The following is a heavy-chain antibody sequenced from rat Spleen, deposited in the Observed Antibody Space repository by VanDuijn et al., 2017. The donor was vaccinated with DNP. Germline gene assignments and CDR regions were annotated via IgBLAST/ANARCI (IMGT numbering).Heavy chain of an antibody. CDR1: GFTFNKYW. D-gene: IGHD1-6*01. V-gene: IGHV5-31*01. J-gene: IGHJ3*01. CDR3: ARQGMYTTDWFAY. CDR2: ITSSGGST. Sequence: EVQLVESGGDLVQPGRSLKLSCVVSGFTFNKYWMTWIRQVPGKGLEWVASITSSGGSTYYPDSVKGRFSISRDNAKNTQYLQMDSLRSEDTATYYCARQGMYTTDWFAYWGQGTLVTVSS.